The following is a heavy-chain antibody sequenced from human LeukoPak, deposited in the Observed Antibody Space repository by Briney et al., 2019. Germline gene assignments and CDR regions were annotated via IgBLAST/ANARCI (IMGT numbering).Heavy chain of an antibody. CDR3: AREYRVYYDSSGYFLGYYYYGMDV. CDR1: GFTFSSYG. CDR2: ISYDGSNK. Sequence: GGSLRLSCAASGFTFSSYGMHWVRQAPGKGLEWVAVISYDGSNKYYADSVKGRFTISRDNSKNTLYLQMNSLRAEDTAVYYCAREYRVYYDSSGYFLGYYYYGMDVWGQGTTVTVSS. J-gene: IGHJ6*02. V-gene: IGHV3-30*03. D-gene: IGHD3-22*01.